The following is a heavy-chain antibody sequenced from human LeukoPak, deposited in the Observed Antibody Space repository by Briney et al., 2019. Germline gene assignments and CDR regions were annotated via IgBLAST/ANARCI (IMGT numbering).Heavy chain of an antibody. CDR2: IYTSGST. D-gene: IGHD3-3*01. CDR1: GGSISSYY. V-gene: IGHV4-4*07. Sequence: SETLSLTCTVSGGSISSYYWSWIRQPAGKGLEWIGRIYTSGSTNYNPSLKSRVTMSVETAKNQFSLKLSSVTAADTAVYYCARIWSGYYTGDIRGFWFDPWGQGTLVTVSS. J-gene: IGHJ5*02. CDR3: ARIWSGYYTGDIRGFWFDP.